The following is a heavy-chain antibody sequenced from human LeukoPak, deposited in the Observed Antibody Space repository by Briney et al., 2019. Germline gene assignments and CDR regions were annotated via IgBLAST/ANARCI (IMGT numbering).Heavy chain of an antibody. V-gene: IGHV3-30*03. CDR3: ASHWAQQVVSDY. J-gene: IGHJ4*02. D-gene: IGHD6-13*01. Sequence: GRSLRLSCAASGFTFSSYGMPWVRQAPGKGLEWVAVISYDGRNKYYADSVKGRFTVSRDNSKNTPYLQMNSLRAEDTAVYYCASHWAQQVVSDYWGQGTLVTVSS. CDR2: ISYDGRNK. CDR1: GFTFSSYG.